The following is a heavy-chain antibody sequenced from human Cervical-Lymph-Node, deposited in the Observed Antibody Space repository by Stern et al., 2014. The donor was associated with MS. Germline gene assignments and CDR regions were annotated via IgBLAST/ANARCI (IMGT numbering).Heavy chain of an antibody. D-gene: IGHD5-24*01. CDR3: SRDADGYSLVFGY. CDR2: SHNSGTT. V-gene: IGHV4-30-4*01. CDR1: GGSISSAEYY. Sequence: QVQLQESGPGLVKPSQTLSLTCAVTGGSISSAEYYWSWIRQSPGTGLEWIGYSHNSGTTYYNPSLKSRVTISVDTSKNQFSLKLRSVTAADTAVYYCSRDADGYSLVFGYWGRGTLVTVSS. J-gene: IGHJ4*02.